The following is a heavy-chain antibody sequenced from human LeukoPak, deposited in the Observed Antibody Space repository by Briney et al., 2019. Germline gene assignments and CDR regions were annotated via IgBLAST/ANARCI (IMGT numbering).Heavy chain of an antibody. CDR2: VDPEDGET. Sequence: ASVKISCKVSGYTFTDYYMHWGQQAPGKGLEWMGLVDPEDGETIYAEKFQGRVTITADTSTDTAYMELSSLRSEDTAVYYCATPDYYSSGSYWFDPWGQGTLVTVSS. CDR1: GYTFTDYY. V-gene: IGHV1-69-2*01. CDR3: ATPDYYSSGSYWFDP. J-gene: IGHJ5*02. D-gene: IGHD3-10*01.